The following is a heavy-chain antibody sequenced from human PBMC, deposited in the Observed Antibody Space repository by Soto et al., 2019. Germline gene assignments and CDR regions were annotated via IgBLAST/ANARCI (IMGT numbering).Heavy chain of an antibody. CDR2: INPDGTST. D-gene: IGHD1-20*01. CDR3: ARKGEVTGLKY. V-gene: IGHV3-74*01. J-gene: IGHJ4*02. CDR1: GFIFTDYW. Sequence: EVQLVESGGGLVQPGGSLRVSCAASGFIFTDYWLHWVHQVPGEGLEWLSRINPDGTSTDYADSVKGRFTVSRDNAKNTLYLQMNSLRAEDTAVYYCARKGEVTGLKYWGQGTLVTVSS.